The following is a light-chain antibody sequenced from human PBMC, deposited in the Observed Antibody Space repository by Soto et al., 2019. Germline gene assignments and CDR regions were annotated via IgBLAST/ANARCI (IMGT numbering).Light chain of an antibody. V-gene: IGLV1-40*01. Sequence: QSALTQPPSVSGAPGQRVTISCTGSTSNIGAGNDVHWYQQLPGTAPKLLIYANINRPPGVPDRFSGSKSGTSASLVITGLQAEDEADYFCQSYDSSLNAPYVFGTGTKVTVL. CDR2: ANI. CDR3: QSYDSSLNAPYV. J-gene: IGLJ1*01. CDR1: TSNIGAGND.